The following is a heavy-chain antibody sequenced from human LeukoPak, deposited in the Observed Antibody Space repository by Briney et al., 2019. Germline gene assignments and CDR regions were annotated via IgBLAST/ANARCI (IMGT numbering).Heavy chain of an antibody. CDR3: ARDSDTYYYDSSGPGD. CDR2: INPNSGGT. D-gene: IGHD3-22*01. V-gene: IGHV1-2*02. J-gene: IGHJ4*02. Sequence: ASVKVSCKASGYTFTSYGISWVRQAPGQGLEWMGWINPNSGGTNYAQKFQGRVTMTRDTSISTAYMELSRLRSDDTAVYYCARDSDTYYYDSSGPGDWGQGTLVTVSS. CDR1: GYTFTSYG.